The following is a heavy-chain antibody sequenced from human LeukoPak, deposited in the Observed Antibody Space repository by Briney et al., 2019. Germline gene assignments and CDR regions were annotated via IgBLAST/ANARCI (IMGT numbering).Heavy chain of an antibody. CDR2: IYHSGST. J-gene: IGHJ4*02. CDR3: ARGNGGLGRLSVGATPTDY. CDR1: GGSISSSNW. Sequence: SETLSLTCAVSGGSISSSNWWSWVRQPPGKGLEWIGEIYHSGSTNYNPSLKSRVTISVDKSKNQFSLKLSSVTAADTAVYYCARGNGGLGRLSVGATPTDYWGQGTLVTVSS. V-gene: IGHV4-4*02. D-gene: IGHD1-26*01.